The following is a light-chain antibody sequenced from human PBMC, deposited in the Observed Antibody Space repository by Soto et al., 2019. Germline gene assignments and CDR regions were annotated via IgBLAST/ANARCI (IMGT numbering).Light chain of an antibody. V-gene: IGLV2-14*02. Sequence: QSALTEPASVSGSPGQSITISCTGTSSDVGSYNHVSWYQQHPSKAPKLMIYDVCSRPSGVSNRFSGSKSGNTASLTISGLQAEDEADYYCSSYTSSSTYVFGTGTKVTVL. CDR3: SSYTSSSTYV. J-gene: IGLJ1*01. CDR2: DVC. CDR1: SSDVGSYNH.